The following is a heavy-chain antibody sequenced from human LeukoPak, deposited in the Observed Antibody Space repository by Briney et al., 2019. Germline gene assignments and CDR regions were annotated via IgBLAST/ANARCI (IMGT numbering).Heavy chain of an antibody. CDR3: ARVSRSGSYRGPFDH. J-gene: IGHJ4*02. CDR2: INPNSGGT. CDR1: GYTFTGYC. Sequence: ASVKVSCKASGYTFTGYCMHWVRQAPGQGLEWMGWINPNSGGTNYAQKFQGRVTMTRDTSISTAYMELSRLRSDDTAVYYCARVSRSGSYRGPFDHWGQGTLVTVSS. D-gene: IGHD1-26*01. V-gene: IGHV1-2*02.